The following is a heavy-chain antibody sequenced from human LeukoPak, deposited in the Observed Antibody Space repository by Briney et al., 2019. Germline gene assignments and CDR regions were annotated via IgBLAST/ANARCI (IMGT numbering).Heavy chain of an antibody. Sequence: SETLSLTCAVYGGSFSGYYWSWIRQPPGKGLEWIGEINHSGSTNYNPSLKSRVTISVDTSKNQFSLKLSSVTAADTAVYYCARGRAQWLVQGGPREYYSDYWGQGTLVTVSS. CDR1: GGSFSGYY. CDR3: ARGRAQWLVQGGPREYYSDY. V-gene: IGHV4-34*01. D-gene: IGHD6-19*01. J-gene: IGHJ4*02. CDR2: INHSGST.